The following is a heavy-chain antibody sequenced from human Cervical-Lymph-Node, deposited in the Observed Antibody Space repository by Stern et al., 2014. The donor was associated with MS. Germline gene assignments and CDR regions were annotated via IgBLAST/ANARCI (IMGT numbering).Heavy chain of an antibody. J-gene: IGHJ5*02. D-gene: IGHD6-6*01. CDR1: GYSFTSYW. Sequence: VQLVQSGAEVKKPGESLKISCKGSGYSFTSYWIGWVRQMPGKGLEWMGIIYPGDSDTRYSPSFQGQVTISADKSISTAYVQWTSLKASDTAMYYCARQSSNSHLENWFDPWGQGTLVTVSS. CDR2: IYPGDSDT. CDR3: ARQSSNSHLENWFDP. V-gene: IGHV5-51*01.